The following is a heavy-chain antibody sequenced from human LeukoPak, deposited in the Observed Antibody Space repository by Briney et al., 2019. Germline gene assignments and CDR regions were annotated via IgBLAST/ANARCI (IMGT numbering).Heavy chain of an antibody. Sequence: GGSLRLCCAASGFTFSSYSMNWVRQAPGKGLEWVSSISSSSSYIYYADSVKGRFTISRDNAKNSLYLQMNSLRAEDTAVYYCARLPQGVAATTFDYWGQGTLVTVSS. CDR2: ISSSSSYI. CDR1: GFTFSSYS. CDR3: ARLPQGVAATTFDY. V-gene: IGHV3-21*01. D-gene: IGHD2-15*01. J-gene: IGHJ4*02.